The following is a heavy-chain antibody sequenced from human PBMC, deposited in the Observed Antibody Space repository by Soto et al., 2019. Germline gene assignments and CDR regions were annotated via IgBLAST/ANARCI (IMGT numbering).Heavy chain of an antibody. CDR3: ASTSSGWYIAFDI. Sequence: ESGGGLIQPGGSLRLSCAASGFTVSSNYMSWVRQAPGKGLEWVSVIYSGGSTYYADSVKGRFTISRDNSKNTLYLQMNSLRAEDTAVYYCASTSSGWYIAFDIWGQGTMVTVSS. D-gene: IGHD6-19*01. CDR2: IYSGGST. V-gene: IGHV3-53*01. CDR1: GFTVSSNY. J-gene: IGHJ3*02.